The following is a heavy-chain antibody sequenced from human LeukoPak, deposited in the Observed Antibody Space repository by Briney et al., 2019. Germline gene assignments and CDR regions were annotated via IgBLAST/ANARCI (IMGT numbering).Heavy chain of an antibody. Sequence: PGGSLRLSCAASGFTFSIYAMSWVRQAPGKGLEWVSTISASGRSTYYADSVKGRFTISRDNSKNTLYLQMNSLRAEDTAVYYCAKGESIAIDAFDIWGQGTMVTVSS. CDR2: ISASGRST. J-gene: IGHJ3*02. D-gene: IGHD6-6*01. V-gene: IGHV3-23*01. CDR1: GFTFSIYA. CDR3: AKGESIAIDAFDI.